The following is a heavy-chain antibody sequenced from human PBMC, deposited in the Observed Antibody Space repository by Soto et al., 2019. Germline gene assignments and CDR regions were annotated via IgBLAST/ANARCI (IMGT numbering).Heavy chain of an antibody. V-gene: IGHV4-59*01. J-gene: IGHJ4*02. CDR3: ARFLGVVGATYIDY. Sequence: SETLSLTCTVSGGSISNYWSWIRQPPGKGLEWIGYIYYSGSTNYNPSLKSRVTISVDTSKNQFSLKLSSVTAADTAVYYCARFLGVVGATYIDYWGQGTRVTVSS. D-gene: IGHD2-15*01. CDR2: IYYSGST. CDR1: GGSISNY.